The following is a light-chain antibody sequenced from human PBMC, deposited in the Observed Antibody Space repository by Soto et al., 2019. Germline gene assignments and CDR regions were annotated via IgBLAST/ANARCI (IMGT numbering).Light chain of an antibody. J-gene: IGKJ1*01. CDR1: QSVSSN. CDR2: AAS. CDR3: QHYNNWPLT. V-gene: IGKV3-15*01. Sequence: EIVMTQSPDTLSVSPGERASLSCRASQSVSSNLAWYQQIPGQAPRLLIYAASARATGVPARFSGSGSVTEFTLTISSLQSEDFAVYFCQHYNNWPLTFGQGTKVDIK.